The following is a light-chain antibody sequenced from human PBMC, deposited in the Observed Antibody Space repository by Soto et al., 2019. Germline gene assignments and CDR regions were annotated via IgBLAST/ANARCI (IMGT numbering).Light chain of an antibody. CDR2: AAS. CDR3: QQSYSTPLT. V-gene: IGKV1-39*01. CDR1: QSIRSY. Sequence: DIQITHSPSSLSASVLYRVTITCRASQSIRSYLNWYQQKPGKAPKLLIYAASSLQSGVPSRFSGSGSGTDFTLTISSLQPEDFATYYCQQSYSTPLTFGGGTKVDIK. J-gene: IGKJ4*01.